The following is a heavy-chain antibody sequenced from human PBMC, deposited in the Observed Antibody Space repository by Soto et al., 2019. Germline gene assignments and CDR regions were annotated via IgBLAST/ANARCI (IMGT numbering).Heavy chain of an antibody. D-gene: IGHD3-22*01. CDR1: GFTFSDYY. J-gene: IGHJ6*02. CDR3: ARFYYDSSGYLPSPYYYYYGMDV. CDR2: ISSSSSYT. V-gene: IGHV3-11*06. Sequence: GGSLSVSCAASGFTFSDYYMSWIRQAPGKGLEWVSYISSSSSYTNYADSVKGRFTISRDNAKNSLYLQMNSLRAEDTAVYYCARFYYDSSGYLPSPYYYYYGMDVWGQGTTVTVSS.